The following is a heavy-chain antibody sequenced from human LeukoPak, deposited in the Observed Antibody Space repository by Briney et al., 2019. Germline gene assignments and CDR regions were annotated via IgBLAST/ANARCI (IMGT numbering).Heavy chain of an antibody. Sequence: GGSLRLSSAASGFTFSNYAMTWVRQAPGKGLEWVSSLSSRSRYADSLKGRFTISRDNAKNSLYLQMNSLRAEDTAVYYCARVLRYDNSGHDSFDIWGQGTMVTVSS. CDR2: LSSRSR. CDR3: ARVLRYDNSGHDSFDI. V-gene: IGHV3-69-1*02. CDR1: GFTFSNYA. J-gene: IGHJ3*02. D-gene: IGHD3-22*01.